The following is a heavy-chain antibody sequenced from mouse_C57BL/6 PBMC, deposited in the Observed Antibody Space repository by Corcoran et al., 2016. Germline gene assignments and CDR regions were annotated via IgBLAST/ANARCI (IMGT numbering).Heavy chain of an antibody. D-gene: IGHD1-1*01. V-gene: IGHV9-3*01. Sequence: QIQLVQSGPELKKPGETVKISCKASGYTFTTYGMSWVKQAPGKGLKWMGWINTYSGVPTYADDFKGRFAFSLETSASTAYLQINNLKNEDTATYFCARWNYYGSSADYWGQGTTLTVSS. J-gene: IGHJ2*01. CDR2: INTYSGVP. CDR1: GYTFTTYG. CDR3: ARWNYYGSSADY.